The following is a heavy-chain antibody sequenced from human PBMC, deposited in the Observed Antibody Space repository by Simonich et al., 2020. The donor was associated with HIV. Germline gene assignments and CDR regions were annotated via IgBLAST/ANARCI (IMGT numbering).Heavy chain of an antibody. Sequence: QALLKQWGTGLLKPSEPLSLTCAVYAGSFSGHYWSWIRQFPGKGLEWIAEINHSGRTIYSPSLKSRVTISVDPSKNQFSLKLSSVTAADTAVYYCARQSLAARLFDDWGQGTLVTVSS. CDR3: ARQSLAARLFDD. CDR2: INHSGRT. CDR1: AGSFSGHY. J-gene: IGHJ4*02. V-gene: IGHV4-34*01. D-gene: IGHD6-6*01.